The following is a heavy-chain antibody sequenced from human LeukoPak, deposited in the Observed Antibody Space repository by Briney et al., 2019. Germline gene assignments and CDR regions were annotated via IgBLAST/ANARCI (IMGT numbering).Heavy chain of an antibody. V-gene: IGHV3-30*18. J-gene: IGHJ4*02. CDR1: GFTFSSYG. D-gene: IGHD2-15*01. Sequence: PGGSLRLSCAASGFTFSSYGMHWVSQAPGKGLEWVAVISYDGSNKYYADSVKGRFTISRDNSKNTLYLQMNSLRAEDTAVYYCAKDRGRYCSGGSCYSNPFDYWGQGTLVTVSS. CDR3: AKDRGRYCSGGSCYSNPFDY. CDR2: ISYDGSNK.